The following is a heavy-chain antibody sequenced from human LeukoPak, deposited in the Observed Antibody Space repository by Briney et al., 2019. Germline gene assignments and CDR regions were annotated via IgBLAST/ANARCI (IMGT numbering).Heavy chain of an antibody. CDR1: GFTFSSYG. CDR2: IRYDGSNK. CDR3: AKSPGYCSSTSCYRKDYFDY. D-gene: IGHD2-2*02. J-gene: IGHJ4*02. V-gene: IGHV3-30*02. Sequence: TGGSLRLSCAASGFTFSSYGMHWVRQAPGRGLEWVAFIRYDGSNKYYADSVKGRFTISRDNSKNTLYLQMNSLRAEDTAVYYCAKSPGYCSSTSCYRKDYFDYWGQGTLVTASS.